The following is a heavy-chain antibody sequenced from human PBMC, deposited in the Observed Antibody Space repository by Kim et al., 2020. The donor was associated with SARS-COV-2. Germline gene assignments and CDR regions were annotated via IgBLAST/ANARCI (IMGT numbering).Heavy chain of an antibody. J-gene: IGHJ5*02. CDR2: IDPNNGAT. Sequence: ASVKVSCKASGYTFTNYYIQWVRQAPGQGLEWMGRIDPNNGATKSAQKFQGRVTMTMDTSVTTAYMDLSRLTSDDTAVYFCARSCGSTACNLQFDPWGQGTLVTVSS. D-gene: IGHD2-2*01. CDR1: GYTFTNYY. CDR3: ARSCGSTACNLQFDP. V-gene: IGHV1-2*06.